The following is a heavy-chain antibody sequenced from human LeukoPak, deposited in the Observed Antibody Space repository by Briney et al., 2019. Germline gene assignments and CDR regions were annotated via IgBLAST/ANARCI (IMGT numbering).Heavy chain of an antibody. J-gene: IGHJ4*02. CDR1: GYTFTSYD. Sequence: ASVKVSCKASGYTFTSYDIKWVREATGQGLEWMEWMNPNSGNTGYAQKFQGRVTMTRNTSISTAYMELSSLRSEDTAVYYCARGRNAQVVVVITTVVFDYWGQGTLVTVSS. CDR3: ARGRNAQVVVVITTVVFDY. V-gene: IGHV1-8*01. D-gene: IGHD3-22*01. CDR2: MNPNSGNT.